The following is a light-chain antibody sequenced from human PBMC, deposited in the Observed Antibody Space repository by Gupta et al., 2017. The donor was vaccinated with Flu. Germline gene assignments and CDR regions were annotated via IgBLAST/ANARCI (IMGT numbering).Light chain of an antibody. Sequence: GDRITITCRASQHIANYLKWYQQRPGEAPKLLVFGASKLQTGVPARFSGSGSGRDFTLTITTLQPEDFATYSCQQTDSTPWTFGPGTRVDIK. CDR2: GAS. CDR1: QHIANY. J-gene: IGKJ1*01. V-gene: IGKV1-39*01. CDR3: QQTDSTPWT.